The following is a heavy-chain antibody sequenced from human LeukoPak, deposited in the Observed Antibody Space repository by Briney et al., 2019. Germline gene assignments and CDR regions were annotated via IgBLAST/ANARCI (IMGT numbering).Heavy chain of an antibody. CDR3: ARVGRYCSSTSCYQGYFDY. CDR1: GFTFSSYS. V-gene: IGHV3-21*01. Sequence: PGGSLRLSCAASGFTFSSYSMNWVRQAPGKGLEWASSISSSSSYIYYADSVKGRFTISRDNAKNSLYLQMNSLRAEDTTVYYCARVGRYCSSTSCYQGYFDYWGQGTLVTVSS. J-gene: IGHJ4*02. CDR2: ISSSSSYI. D-gene: IGHD2-2*01.